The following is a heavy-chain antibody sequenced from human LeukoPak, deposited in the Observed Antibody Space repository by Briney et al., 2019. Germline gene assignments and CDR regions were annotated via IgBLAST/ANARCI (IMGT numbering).Heavy chain of an antibody. Sequence: GGSLRLSCVASGFTFGNYAMGWLRQAPGRRPEWVSSLTDSGGTTYYVDSVKGRFAISRDNSKNTLHLHMNSLRADGTAVYYCAKKRDAFDIWGQGTVVTVSS. CDR3: AKKRDAFDI. CDR1: GFTFGNYA. D-gene: IGHD5-24*01. CDR2: LTDSGGTT. J-gene: IGHJ3*02. V-gene: IGHV3-23*01.